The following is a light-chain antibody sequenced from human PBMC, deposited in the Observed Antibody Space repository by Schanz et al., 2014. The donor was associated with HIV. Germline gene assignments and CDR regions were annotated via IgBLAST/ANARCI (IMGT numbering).Light chain of an antibody. J-gene: IGKJ5*01. V-gene: IGKV3-15*01. CDR2: GAS. CDR3: QQRSNWPIT. CDR1: QSVSTR. Sequence: ETVMTQSPATLSVSPGERVTLSCRASQSVSTRLAWYLQRPGQAPRLLISGASTRATGIPARFSGSGSGTEFTLSISSLEPEDFAVYYCQQRSNWPITFGQGTRLEIK.